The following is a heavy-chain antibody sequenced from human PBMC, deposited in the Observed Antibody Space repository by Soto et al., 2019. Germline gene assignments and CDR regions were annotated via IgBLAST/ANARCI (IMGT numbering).Heavy chain of an antibody. CDR3: ARSGYSDDYYDSSGYGGYFDY. V-gene: IGHV4-59*01. Sequence: ETLSLTCTVSGGSISSYYWSWIRQPPGKGLEWIGYIYYSGSTNYNPSLKSRVTISVDTSKNQFSLKLSSVTAADTAVYYCARSGYSDDYYDSSGYGGYFDYWGQGTLVTV. CDR2: IYYSGST. J-gene: IGHJ4*02. D-gene: IGHD3-22*01. CDR1: GGSISSYY.